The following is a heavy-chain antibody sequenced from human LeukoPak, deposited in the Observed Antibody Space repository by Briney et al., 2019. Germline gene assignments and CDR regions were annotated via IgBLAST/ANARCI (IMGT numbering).Heavy chain of an antibody. CDR2: INPNSGGT. CDR3: ARDRSRGVVVVPAGYY. J-gene: IGHJ4*02. Sequence: GASVKVSCKASGYTFTGYYMHWVRQAPGQGLEWMGWINPNSGGTNYAQKFQGRVTMTRDTSISTAYMELSRLRSDDTAVYYCARDRSRGVVVVPAGYYWGQGTLVTVSS. D-gene: IGHD2-2*01. CDR1: GYTFTGYY. V-gene: IGHV1-2*02.